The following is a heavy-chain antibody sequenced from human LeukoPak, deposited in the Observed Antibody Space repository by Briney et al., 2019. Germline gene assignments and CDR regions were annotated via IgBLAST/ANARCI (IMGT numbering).Heavy chain of an antibody. D-gene: IGHD6-19*01. Sequence: GGSLRLSCAASGFTFSSYAMSWVRQAPGKGLEWVSAISGSGGSTYYADSVKGRFTISSDNSKNTLYLQMNSLRAEDTAVYYCAKFRGYSSGFLNWGQGTLVTVSS. J-gene: IGHJ4*02. CDR1: GFTFSSYA. CDR3: AKFRGYSSGFLN. CDR2: ISGSGGST. V-gene: IGHV3-23*01.